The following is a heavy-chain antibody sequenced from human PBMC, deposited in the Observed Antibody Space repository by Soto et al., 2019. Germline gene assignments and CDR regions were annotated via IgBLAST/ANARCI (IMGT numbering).Heavy chain of an antibody. D-gene: IGHD2-8*01. V-gene: IGHV3-48*01. CDR1: GFIFSSRG. J-gene: IGHJ2*01. Sequence: EVQLVESGGDLVQPGGSLRLSCAASGFIFSSRGLHWVRQAPGKGLEWLSCISSSANTIDVADSVKGRFTISRDDAKNSLFLQMDSLRAEDTAVYYCARGFPGRVYYFDLWGRGTLVTVSS. CDR3: ARGFPGRVYYFDL. CDR2: ISSSANTI.